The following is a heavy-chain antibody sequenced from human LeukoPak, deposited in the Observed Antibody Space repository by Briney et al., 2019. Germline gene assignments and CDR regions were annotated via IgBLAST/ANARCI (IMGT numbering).Heavy chain of an antibody. D-gene: IGHD3-22*01. J-gene: IGHJ4*02. Sequence: GGSLRLSCAASGFTFSNYWIHWVRQAPGKGLVWVSRIDNAGSITTYADSVKGRFTISRDNAENMLYLQMNSLRVEDTAVCYCVRSAFHAGSGNYYDYWGQGTLVTVSS. V-gene: IGHV3-74*03. CDR3: VRSAFHAGSGNYYDY. CDR2: IDNAGSIT. CDR1: GFTFSNYW.